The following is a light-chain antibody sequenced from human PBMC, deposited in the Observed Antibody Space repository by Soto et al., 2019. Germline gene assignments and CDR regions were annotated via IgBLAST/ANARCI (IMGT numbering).Light chain of an antibody. CDR1: SSDVGSYNL. CDR2: EGS. V-gene: IGLV2-23*01. CDR3: CSYAGSSSAV. J-gene: IGLJ7*01. Sequence: QSALTQPASMSGSPGQSITISCTGTSSDVGSYNLVSWYQQHPGKAPKLMIYEGSKRPSGVSNRFSGSKSGNTASLTISGLQAEDEADYYCCSYAGSSSAVFGGGTQLTVL.